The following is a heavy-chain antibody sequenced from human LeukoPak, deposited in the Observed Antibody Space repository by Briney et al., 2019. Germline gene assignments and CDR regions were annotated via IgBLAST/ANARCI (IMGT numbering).Heavy chain of an antibody. D-gene: IGHD6-13*01. CDR3: ARARRLPGYSSSQPYYFDY. CDR2: TYYRSKWYN. J-gene: IGHJ4*02. V-gene: IGHV6-1*01. Sequence: SRTLSLTCAISGDSVSSNSAAWNWIRQSPSRGLEWLGRTYYRSKWYNDYAVSVKSRITINPDTSKNQFSLRLNSVTPEDTAVYYCARARRLPGYSSSQPYYFDYWGQGTLVTVSS. CDR1: GDSVSSNSAA.